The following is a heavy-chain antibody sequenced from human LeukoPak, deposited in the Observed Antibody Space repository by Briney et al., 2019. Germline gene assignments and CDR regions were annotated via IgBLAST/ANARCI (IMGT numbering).Heavy chain of an antibody. J-gene: IGHJ4*02. CDR2: IYWNDDT. CDR3: AHLRGDWNYFSFDY. Sequence: GPTLVNPTQTLTLTCTFSGFSLSPSGVGVGWIRQPPGKALGWLALIYWNDDTRYSPSLKSRLTITKDTSKNQVVLTLTNMDPVDTATYYCAHLRGDWNYFSFDYWGQGTLVTVSS. V-gene: IGHV2-5*01. CDR1: GFSLSPSGVG. D-gene: IGHD1-7*01.